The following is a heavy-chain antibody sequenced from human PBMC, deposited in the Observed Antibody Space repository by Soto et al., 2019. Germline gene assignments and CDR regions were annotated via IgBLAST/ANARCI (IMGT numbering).Heavy chain of an antibody. CDR2: FDPEDGET. CDR1: GYTLTELS. J-gene: IGHJ3*02. CDR3: ATGARAAYYYDSSGGPKNDAFDI. D-gene: IGHD3-22*01. V-gene: IGHV1-24*01. Sequence: SVKVSCKVSGYTLTELSMHWVRQAPGKGLEWMGGFDPEDGETIYAQKFQGRVTMTEDTSTDTAYMELSSLRSEDTAVYYCATGARAAYYYDSSGGPKNDAFDIWGQGTMVTVSS.